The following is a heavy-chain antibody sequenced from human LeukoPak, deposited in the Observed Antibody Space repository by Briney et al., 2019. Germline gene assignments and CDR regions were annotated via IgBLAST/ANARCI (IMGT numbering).Heavy chain of an antibody. D-gene: IGHD2-2*01. Sequence: GGSLRLSCAASGFTFSSYAMSWARQAPGKGLEWVSAISGSGGSTYYADSVKGRFTISRDNSKNTLYLQMNSLRAEDTAVYYCAKGQVPAAPYYYGMDVWGQGTTVTVSS. J-gene: IGHJ6*02. V-gene: IGHV3-23*01. CDR3: AKGQVPAAPYYYGMDV. CDR2: ISGSGGST. CDR1: GFTFSSYA.